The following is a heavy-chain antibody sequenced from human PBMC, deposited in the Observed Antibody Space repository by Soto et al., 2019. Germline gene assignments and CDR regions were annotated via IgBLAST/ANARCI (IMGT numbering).Heavy chain of an antibody. CDR3: ARIYCSGGSCYGVPWFDP. V-gene: IGHV1-69*13. CDR1: GGTFSSYA. D-gene: IGHD2-15*01. CDR2: IIPIFGTA. J-gene: IGHJ5*02. Sequence: SVKVSCKASGGTFSSYAISWVRQAPGQGLEWMGGIIPIFGTANYAQKFQGRVTITADESTSTAYMELSSLRSEDTAVYYCARIYCSGGSCYGVPWFDPWGQGTLVTVSS.